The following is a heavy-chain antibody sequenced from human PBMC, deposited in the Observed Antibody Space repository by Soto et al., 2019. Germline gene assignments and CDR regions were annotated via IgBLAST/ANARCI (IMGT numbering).Heavy chain of an antibody. J-gene: IGHJ6*02. V-gene: IGHV4-31*03. D-gene: IGHD2-2*01. Sequence: SETLSLTCTVSGGSISSGGYYWSWIRQHPGKGLGWIGYIYYSGSTYYNPSLKSRVTISVDTSKNQFSLKLSSVTAADTAVYYCARDPGYCSSTSCYFYGMDVWGQGTTVTVSS. CDR2: IYYSGST. CDR3: ARDPGYCSSTSCYFYGMDV. CDR1: GGSISSGGYY.